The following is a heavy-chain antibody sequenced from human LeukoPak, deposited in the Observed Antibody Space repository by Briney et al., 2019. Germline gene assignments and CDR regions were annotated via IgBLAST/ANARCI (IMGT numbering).Heavy chain of an antibody. CDR3: ARGRTYDYVWGSYRWYSFDY. J-gene: IGHJ4*02. V-gene: IGHV3-21*01. D-gene: IGHD3-16*02. CDR1: GFTFSNYS. CDR2: ISSSSSYI. Sequence: PGGSLRLSCAASGFTFSNYSMNWVRQAPGKGLEWVSSISSSSSYIYYADSVKGRFTISRDNAKNSLYLQMNSLRAEDTAVYYCARGRTYDYVWGSYRWYSFDYWGQGTLVTVSS.